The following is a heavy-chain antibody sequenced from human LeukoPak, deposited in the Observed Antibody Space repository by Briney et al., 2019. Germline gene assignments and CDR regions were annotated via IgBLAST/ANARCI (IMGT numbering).Heavy chain of an antibody. Sequence: ASVKVSCKASGYTFTGYYMHWVRQAPGQGLEWMGWINPNSGGTNYAQKFQGRVTMTRDTSISTAYMELSRLRSDDTAVCYCARESSRSWYGWFDPWGQGTLVTVSS. CDR3: ARESSRSWYGWFDP. CDR1: GYTFTGYY. J-gene: IGHJ5*02. D-gene: IGHD6-13*01. CDR2: INPNSGGT. V-gene: IGHV1-2*02.